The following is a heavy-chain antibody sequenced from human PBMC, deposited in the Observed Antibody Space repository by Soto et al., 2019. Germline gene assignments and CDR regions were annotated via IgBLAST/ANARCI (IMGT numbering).Heavy chain of an antibody. CDR1: GIIFRDAW. Sequence: GGSLRLSCAVSGIIFRDAWMSWVRQAPGRGLEWVGCMKSKGSGGPTDYAAVVQGRFTISRDDSAHTIYLQMNSLKIDDTALCRCKSMNKDPTMGHWGQGTLFTVAS. CDR3: KSMNKDPTMGH. V-gene: IGHV3-15*05. J-gene: IGHJ1*01. CDR2: MKSKGSGGPT. D-gene: IGHD3-3*01.